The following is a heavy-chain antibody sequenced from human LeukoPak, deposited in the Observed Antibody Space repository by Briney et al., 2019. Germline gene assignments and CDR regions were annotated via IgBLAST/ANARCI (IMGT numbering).Heavy chain of an antibody. J-gene: IGHJ6*02. CDR3: AKRDCSGGSCYSEGGDYGMDV. CDR1: GFTFSSYA. V-gene: IGHV3-23*01. Sequence: GGSLRLSCAASGFTFSSYAMSWVRQAPGNGLEWVSAISGSGGSTYYADSVKGRFTISRDNSKNTLYLQMNSLRAEDTAVYYCAKRDCSGGSCYSEGGDYGMDVWGQGTTVTISS. CDR2: ISGSGGST. D-gene: IGHD2-15*01.